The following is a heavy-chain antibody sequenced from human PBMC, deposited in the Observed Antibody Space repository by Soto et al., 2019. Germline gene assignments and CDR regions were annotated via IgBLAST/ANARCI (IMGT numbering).Heavy chain of an antibody. CDR3: ARVEGDGYTTTEKYGMDV. J-gene: IGHJ6*02. Sequence: SVQVSCKASGGTFSSYAISWVRQAPGQGLEWMGGIIPIFGTANYAQKFQGRVTITADESTSTAYMELSSLRSEDTAVYYCARVEGDGYTTTEKYGMDVWGQGTTVTVSS. V-gene: IGHV1-69*13. CDR1: GGTFSSYA. D-gene: IGHD1-1*01. CDR2: IIPIFGTA.